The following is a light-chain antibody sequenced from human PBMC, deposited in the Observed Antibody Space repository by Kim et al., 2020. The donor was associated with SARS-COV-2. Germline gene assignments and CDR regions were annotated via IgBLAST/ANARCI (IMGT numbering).Light chain of an antibody. J-gene: IGLJ3*02. Sequence: KTVTSSCTRSSGSIASNYVQWYQQRPGSAPTTVIYEDNQGPSGVPDRFSGSIDSSSNSASLTISGLKTEDEADYYCQSYDSSKYWVFGGGTQLTVL. V-gene: IGLV6-57*03. CDR3: QSYDSSKYWV. CDR2: EDN. CDR1: SGSIASNY.